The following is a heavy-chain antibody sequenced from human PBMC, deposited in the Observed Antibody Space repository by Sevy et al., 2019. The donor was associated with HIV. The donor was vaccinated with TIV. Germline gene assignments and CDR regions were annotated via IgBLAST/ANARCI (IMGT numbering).Heavy chain of an antibody. D-gene: IGHD3-22*01. CDR3: ASAREYYSDNSGYLDY. V-gene: IGHV1-24*01. Sequence: ASVKVSCKVSGYTLTELSMHWVRRAPRKGLEWIGRFDPEDGETIYAQKFLGRVTITEDTSTDTAYMELSRLSSEDTAVYYCASAREYYSDNSGYLDYWGQGTLVTVSS. CDR2: FDPEDGET. J-gene: IGHJ4*02. CDR1: GYTLTELS.